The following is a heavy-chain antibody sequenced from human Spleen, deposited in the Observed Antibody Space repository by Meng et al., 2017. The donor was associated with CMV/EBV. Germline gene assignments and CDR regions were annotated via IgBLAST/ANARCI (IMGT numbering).Heavy chain of an antibody. CDR1: GFTVSSNF. CDR2: IYSGGST. J-gene: IGHJ4*02. CDR3: SRRNRDGYMGPDF. Sequence: GESLKISCAASGFTVSSNFLNWVRQAPGKGLEWVSVIYSGGSTYYADSVKGRFTISADKSISTAYLQWSSLEASDTAMYYCSRRNRDGYMGPDFWGQGTLVTVSS. D-gene: IGHD5-24*01. V-gene: IGHV3-53*01.